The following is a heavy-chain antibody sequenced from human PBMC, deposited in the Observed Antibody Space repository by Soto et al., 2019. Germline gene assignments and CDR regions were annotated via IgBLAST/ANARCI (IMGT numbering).Heavy chain of an antibody. D-gene: IGHD3-3*01. V-gene: IGHV4-34*01. CDR1: GDSISSGYY. CDR2: INHSGST. CDR3: ARGGRVRYGMDV. J-gene: IGHJ6*02. Sequence: SETLSLTCAVSGDSISSGYYWSWIRQPPGKGLECIGEINHSGSTNYNPSLKSRVTISVDTSKNQFSLKLSSVTAADTAVYYCARGGRVRYGMDVWGQGTTVTVSS.